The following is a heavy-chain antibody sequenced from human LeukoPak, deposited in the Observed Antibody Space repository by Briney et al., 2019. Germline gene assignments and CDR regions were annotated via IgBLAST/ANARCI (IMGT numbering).Heavy chain of an antibody. CDR1: GFTFSSYG. Sequence: GGSLRLSCAASGFTFSSYGMHWVRQSPGKGLEWVAFIRYDVSNKYYADSVKGRFTISRDNSKNTLYLQMNSLRAEDTAVYYCTSGLSVRRSNNTPVDYWGQGTLVTVSS. V-gene: IGHV3-30*02. D-gene: IGHD1-1*01. CDR2: IRYDVSNK. CDR3: TSGLSVRRSNNTPVDY. J-gene: IGHJ4*02.